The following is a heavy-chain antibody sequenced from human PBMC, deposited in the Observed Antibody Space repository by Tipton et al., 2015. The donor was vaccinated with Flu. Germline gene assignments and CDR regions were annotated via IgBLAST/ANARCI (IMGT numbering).Heavy chain of an antibody. CDR3: ARVLSAYYDFWSGYHNGMDV. V-gene: IGHV3-64*01. Sequence: CAASGFTFSSYAMHWVRQAPGKGLEYVSAISSNGGSTYYANSVKGRFTISRDNSKNTLYLQMGSLRAEDMAVYYCARVLSAYYDFWSGYHNGMDVWGQGTTVTVSS. J-gene: IGHJ6*02. D-gene: IGHD3-3*01. CDR2: ISSNGGST. CDR1: GFTFSSYA.